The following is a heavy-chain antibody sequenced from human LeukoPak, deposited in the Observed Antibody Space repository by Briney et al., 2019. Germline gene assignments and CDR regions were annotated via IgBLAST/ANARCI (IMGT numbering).Heavy chain of an antibody. CDR2: IRYDGSNK. V-gene: IGHV3-30*02. Sequence: PGGSLRLSCAASGFTFSSYGMHWVRQAPGKGLEWVAFIRYDGSNKYYADSVKGRFTISRDNSKNTLYLQMNSLRAEDTAVYYCAKDLVAAAPIVGGIDYWGQGTLVTVSS. D-gene: IGHD1-26*01. J-gene: IGHJ4*02. CDR1: GFTFSSYG. CDR3: AKDLVAAAPIVGGIDY.